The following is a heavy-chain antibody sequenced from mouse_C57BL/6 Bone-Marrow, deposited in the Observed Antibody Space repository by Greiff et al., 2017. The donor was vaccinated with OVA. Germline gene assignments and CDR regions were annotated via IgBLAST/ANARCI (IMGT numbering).Heavy chain of an antibody. D-gene: IGHD2-4*01. V-gene: IGHV1-55*01. Sequence: QVQLQQSGAELVKPGASVKMSCKASGYTFTSYWITWVKQRPGQGLEWIGDFYPGSGSTNYNEKFKSKATLTVDTSSSTAYMQLSSLTSEDSAVYYCARCIYYDYDVGAMDYWGQGTSVTVSS. CDR3: ARCIYYDYDVGAMDY. CDR1: GYTFTSYW. CDR2: FYPGSGST. J-gene: IGHJ4*01.